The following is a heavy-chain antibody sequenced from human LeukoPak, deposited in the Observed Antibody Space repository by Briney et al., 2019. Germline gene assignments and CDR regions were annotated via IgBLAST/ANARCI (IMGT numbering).Heavy chain of an antibody. CDR3: AREKSPMYYYDSSGSASFGI. D-gene: IGHD3-22*01. CDR1: GLTFSSYS. J-gene: IGHJ3*02. V-gene: IGHV3-21*01. Sequence: GGSLRLSCAASGLTFSSYSMNWVRQAPGKGLEWVSSISSSSSYIYYADSVKGRFTISRDNAKSSLYLQMNSLRAGDTAVYYCAREKSPMYYYDSSGSASFGIWGQGTMVTVSS. CDR2: ISSSSSYI.